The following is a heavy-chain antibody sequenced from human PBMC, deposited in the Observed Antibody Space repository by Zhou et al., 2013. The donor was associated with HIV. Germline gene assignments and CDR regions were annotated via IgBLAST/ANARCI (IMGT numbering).Heavy chain of an antibody. CDR3: ARDLDLIAVAGRVLFGY. D-gene: IGHD6-19*01. CDR1: GGTFSSYA. V-gene: IGHV1-69*04. J-gene: IGHJ4*02. CDR2: IIPILGIA. Sequence: QVQLVQSGAEVKKPGSSVKVSCRASGGTFSSYAISWVRQAPGQGLEWMGRIIPILGIANYAQKFRGRVTITADKSTSTAYMELSSLRSEDTAVYYCARDLDLIAVAGRVLFGYWGQGTLVTVSS.